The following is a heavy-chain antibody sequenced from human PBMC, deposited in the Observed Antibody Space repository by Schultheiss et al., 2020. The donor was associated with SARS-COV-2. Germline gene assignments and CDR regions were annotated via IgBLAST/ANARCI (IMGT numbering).Heavy chain of an antibody. V-gene: IGHV4-34*01. J-gene: IGHJ4*02. CDR2: INHSGST. CDR3: ARGARIDY. Sequence: SETLSLTCAVYGGSFSGYFWSWIRQPPGKGLVWIGEINHSGSTNYNPSLKSRVTISVDTSKNQFSLKLSSVTAADTAVYYCARGARIDYWGQGTLVTVSS. CDR1: GGSFSGYF.